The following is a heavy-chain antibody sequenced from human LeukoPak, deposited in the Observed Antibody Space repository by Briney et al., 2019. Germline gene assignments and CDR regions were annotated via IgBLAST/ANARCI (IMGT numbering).Heavy chain of an antibody. D-gene: IGHD3-10*01. J-gene: IGHJ4*02. CDR3: AKDLEAYYYADIDY. V-gene: IGHV3-23*01. CDR2: MSGSGGST. CDR1: GFTFTNYA. Sequence: PGGSLRLSCAASGFTFTNYAMSWVRQAPGKGLEWVSGMSGSGGSTYYADSVKGRFTISRDNSKNMLYLQMNSLRAEDTALYYCAKDLEAYYYADIDYWGQGTLVTVSS.